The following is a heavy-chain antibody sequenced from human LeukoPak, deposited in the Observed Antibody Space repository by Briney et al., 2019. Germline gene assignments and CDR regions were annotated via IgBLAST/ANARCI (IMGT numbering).Heavy chain of an antibody. CDR2: IYYSGST. J-gene: IGHJ4*02. CDR3: ARVTGYTIEDYFDY. D-gene: IGHD3-9*01. Sequence: SETLSLTCTVSGDSISSSRYYWSWIRQPPGTGLEWIGYIYYSGSTNYNPSLKSRVTISVKTSKNQFSLKLRSVTAADTAVYYCARVTGYTIEDYFDYWGQGTLVTVSS. CDR1: GDSISSSRYY. V-gene: IGHV4-61*01.